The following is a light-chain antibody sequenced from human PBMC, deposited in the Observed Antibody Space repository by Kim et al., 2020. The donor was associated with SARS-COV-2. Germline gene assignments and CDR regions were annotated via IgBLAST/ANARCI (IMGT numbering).Light chain of an antibody. CDR2: GVS. CDR1: SSDIGGYNF. CDR3: TSYTSTITWV. V-gene: IGLV2-14*03. Sequence: QSITIACTGTSSDIGGYNFVSWYQQHPDTAPKLMIYGVSKRPSGVSNRFSGSKSGNTASLTISGLQAEDEADYYCTSYTSTITWVFGGGTQLTVL. J-gene: IGLJ3*02.